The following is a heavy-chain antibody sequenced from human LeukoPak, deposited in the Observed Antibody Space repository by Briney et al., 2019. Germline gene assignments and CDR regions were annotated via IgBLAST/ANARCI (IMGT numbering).Heavy chain of an antibody. V-gene: IGHV1-2*02. Sequence: ASVKVSCKPSGYTFTAYYMHLVRQAPGQGLEWMGWINPNSGDTKYAQNFQDRVTMTWDTSVSTAYMELSSLTSDDTAVYYCARDSSSSHYFDYWGQGSLVTVSS. D-gene: IGHD6-6*01. J-gene: IGHJ4*02. CDR2: INPNSGDT. CDR3: ARDSSSSHYFDY. CDR1: GYTFTAYY.